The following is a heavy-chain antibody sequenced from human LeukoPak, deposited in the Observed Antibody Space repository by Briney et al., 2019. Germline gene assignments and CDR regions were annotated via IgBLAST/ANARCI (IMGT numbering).Heavy chain of an antibody. V-gene: IGHV4-59*01. J-gene: IGHJ4*02. D-gene: IGHD3-3*01. CDR3: AKGSGFVNFDY. CDR1: GGSISSYY. Sequence: SETLSLTCTVSGGSISSYYWSWIRQPPGKGLEWIGYIYYSGSTNYNPSLKSRVTISVDTSKNQFSLKLSSVTAADTAVYYCAKGSGFVNFDYWGQGTLVTVSS. CDR2: IYYSGST.